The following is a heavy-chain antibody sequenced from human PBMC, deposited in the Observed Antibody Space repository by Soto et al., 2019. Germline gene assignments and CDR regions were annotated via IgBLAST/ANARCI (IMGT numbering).Heavy chain of an antibody. Sequence: QAQLVQSGAEVKKPGASVKVSCKASGYTFTSYDINWVRQAPGQGLEWLGWMDPNSGSTGYAQNFQGRVTMTRNISISTAHMELSSLRSEDTAVYYCARERKFDFWRKGLDVWGQGITVTVSS. CDR3: ARERKFDFWRKGLDV. V-gene: IGHV1-8*01. CDR1: GYTFTSYD. D-gene: IGHD3-3*01. J-gene: IGHJ6*02. CDR2: MDPNSGST.